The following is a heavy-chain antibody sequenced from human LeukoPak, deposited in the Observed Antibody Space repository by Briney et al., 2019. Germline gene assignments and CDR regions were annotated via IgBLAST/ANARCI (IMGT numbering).Heavy chain of an antibody. V-gene: IGHV4-39*01. CDR3: ARRITMVRGVANYYYYMDV. CDR1: SGSISTSNYY. Sequence: SETLSLTCTVSSGSISTSNYYWGWVRQPPGKGLEWIGSIYYSGSTYYNPSLKSRVTISVDTSKNQFSLKLSSVTAADTAVYYCARRITMVRGVANYYYYMDVWGKGTTVTISS. J-gene: IGHJ6*03. CDR2: IYYSGST. D-gene: IGHD3-10*01.